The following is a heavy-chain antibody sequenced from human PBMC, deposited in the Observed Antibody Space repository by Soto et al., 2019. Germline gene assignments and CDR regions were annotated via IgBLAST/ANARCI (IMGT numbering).Heavy chain of an antibody. D-gene: IGHD1-26*01. V-gene: IGHV3-23*01. J-gene: IGHJ4*02. CDR1: GFTFSSYA. Sequence: EVQLLESGGGLVQPGGSLRLSCAASGFTFSSYAMSWVRQAPGKGLEWDSVISGSGGSTYYADSVTGRFTISRDNSKNTLYLQMNSLRAEDTAVYYCAKRAWGYFYFDYWGQGTLVTVSS. CDR2: ISGSGGST. CDR3: AKRAWGYFYFDY.